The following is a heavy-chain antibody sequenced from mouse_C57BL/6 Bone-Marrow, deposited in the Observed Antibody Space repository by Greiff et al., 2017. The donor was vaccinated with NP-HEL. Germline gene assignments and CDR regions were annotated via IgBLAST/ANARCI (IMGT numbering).Heavy chain of an antibody. J-gene: IGHJ2*01. Sequence: QVQLQQSDAELVKPGASVKISCKASGYTFTDHTIHWMKQRPEQGLEWIGNIYPSGGSTNYNEKFKGKATLTADKSYSTAYMHINSLTSEDSAVYFCARGIYDGCYPWGQGTTLTVSS. CDR1: GYTFTDHT. V-gene: IGHV1-78*01. CDR2: IYPSGGST. CDR3: ARGIYDGCYP. D-gene: IGHD2-3*01.